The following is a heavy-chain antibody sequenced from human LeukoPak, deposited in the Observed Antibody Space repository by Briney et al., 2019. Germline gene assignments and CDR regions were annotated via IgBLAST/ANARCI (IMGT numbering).Heavy chain of an antibody. Sequence: SETLSLTCTVSGCSISSYYWSWIRQPPGKGLEWIGYIYYSGSTNYNPSLKSRVTISVDTSKNQFSLKLSSVTAADTAVYYCARGSTNLYYYYYYMDVWGKGTTVIVSS. J-gene: IGHJ6*03. V-gene: IGHV4-59*01. D-gene: IGHD2-2*01. CDR3: ARGSTNLYYYYYYMDV. CDR1: GCSISSYY. CDR2: IYYSGST.